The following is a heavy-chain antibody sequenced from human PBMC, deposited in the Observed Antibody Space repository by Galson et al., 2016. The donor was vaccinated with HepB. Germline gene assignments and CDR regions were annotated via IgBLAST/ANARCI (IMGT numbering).Heavy chain of an antibody. CDR2: FYYTGST. Sequence: SETLSLTCTVSGGSVSSSSHYWGWIRQPPGKGLGWIGNFYYTGSTYYNPSLKSRVTISVDTSRNLVSLNLTSVTAADTAVYYCAPLGYCTAGTCYKVSWGQGTLVTVSS. CDR3: APLGYCTAGTCYKVS. D-gene: IGHD2-8*02. CDR1: GGSVSSSSHY. J-gene: IGHJ5*02. V-gene: IGHV4-39*07.